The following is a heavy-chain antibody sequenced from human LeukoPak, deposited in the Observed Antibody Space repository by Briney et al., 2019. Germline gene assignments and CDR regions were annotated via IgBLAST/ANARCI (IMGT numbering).Heavy chain of an antibody. CDR1: GGSISSSSYY. CDR2: IYYSGST. Sequence: KPSETLSLTCTVSGGSISSSSYYWGWIRQPPGKGLDWIGSIYYSGSTYYNPSLKSRVTISVDTSKNQFSLKLSSVTAADTAVYYCATVTMVRGVNCWGQGTLVTVSS. J-gene: IGHJ4*02. D-gene: IGHD3-10*01. CDR3: ATVTMVRGVNC. V-gene: IGHV4-39*07.